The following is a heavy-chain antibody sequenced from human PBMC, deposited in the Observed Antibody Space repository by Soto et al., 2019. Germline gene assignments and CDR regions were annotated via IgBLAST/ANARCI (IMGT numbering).Heavy chain of an antibody. D-gene: IGHD4-17*01. V-gene: IGHV3-74*01. Sequence: PGGSLRLSCAASGFTFSSYWMHWVRQAPGKGLVWVSRINSDGSSTSYADSVKGRFTISRDNAKNTLYLQMNSLRAEDTAVYYFAREPYKRLDYGYYCPRRMSRDYYYGMDVWGQGTTVTVSS. CDR1: GFTFSSYW. CDR3: AREPYKRLDYGYYCPRRMSRDYYYGMDV. CDR2: INSDGSST. J-gene: IGHJ6*02.